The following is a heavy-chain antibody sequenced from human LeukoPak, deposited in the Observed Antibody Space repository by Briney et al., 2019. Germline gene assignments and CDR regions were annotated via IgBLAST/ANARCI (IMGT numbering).Heavy chain of an antibody. D-gene: IGHD3/OR15-3a*01. CDR2: IYTSGRI. CDR3: ARAIFPWTARTDYYYMDV. Sequence: PSETLSLTCTVSGGSISSYYWSWIRQPAGKGLEWIGRIYTSGRINYNPSLKSRVTMSVDTSKNQFSLKLSSVTAADTAVYYCARAIFPWTARTDYYYMDVWGKGTTVTVSS. V-gene: IGHV4-4*07. CDR1: GGSISSYY. J-gene: IGHJ6*03.